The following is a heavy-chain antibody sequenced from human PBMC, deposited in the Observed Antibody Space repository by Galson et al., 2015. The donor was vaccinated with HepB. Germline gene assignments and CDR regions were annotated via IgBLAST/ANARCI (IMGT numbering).Heavy chain of an antibody. V-gene: IGHV5-10-1*01. CDR3: ARHPNLYYYDSSGYWEY. D-gene: IGHD3-22*01. Sequence: QSGAEVKKPGESLKISCKGSGSSFTSYWIGWVRQMPGKGLEWMGRIDPSDSYTNYSPSFQGHVTISADKSISTAYLQWSSLKASDTAMYYCARHPNLYYYDSSGYWEYWGQGTLVTVSS. CDR1: GSSFTSYW. J-gene: IGHJ4*02. CDR2: IDPSDSYT.